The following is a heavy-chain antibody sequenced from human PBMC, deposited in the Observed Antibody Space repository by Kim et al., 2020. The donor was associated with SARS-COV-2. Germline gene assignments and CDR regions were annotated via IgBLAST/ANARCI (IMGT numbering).Heavy chain of an antibody. J-gene: IGHJ4*02. Sequence: NPSHKSRVTISVDTSKNQFSLKLSSGTAADTAVYYCARGPGTTVTSFDYWGQGTLVTVSS. D-gene: IGHD4-17*01. CDR3: ARGPGTTVTSFDY. V-gene: IGHV4-34*01.